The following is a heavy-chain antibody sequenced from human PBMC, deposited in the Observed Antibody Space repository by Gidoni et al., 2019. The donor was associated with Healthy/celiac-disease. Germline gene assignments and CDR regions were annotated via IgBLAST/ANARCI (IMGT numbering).Heavy chain of an antibody. CDR3: ARLEPIVVVPAAIGWFDP. J-gene: IGHJ5*02. CDR1: GGSISSGRYY. D-gene: IGHD2-2*01. V-gene: IGHV4-31*03. CDR2: IYYSGST. Sequence: QVQLQESGPGLVKPSQTLSLTCTVSGGSISSGRYYWSWIRQHPGKGLEWIGYIYYSGSTYYKPSRKRRVTISVDTSKNQFSLKLSSVTAADTAVYYCARLEPIVVVPAAIGWFDPWGQGTLVTVSS.